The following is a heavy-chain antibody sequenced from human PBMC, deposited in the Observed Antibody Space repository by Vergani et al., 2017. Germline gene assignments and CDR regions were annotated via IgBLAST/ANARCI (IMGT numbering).Heavy chain of an antibody. J-gene: IGHJ5*01. CDR3: ARWGNQKRLDS. Sequence: QVHLVESEGGVVQPGRSLTLSCVASGFTFSSHGMHWVRQAPGKGLEWVAVIWYDGGNKYYGDSVKGRFTISRDNSKNTLYLQMNSLRVEDTAVYYCARWGNQKRLDSWGQGTLVTVFS. CDR2: IWYDGGNK. CDR1: GFTFSSHG. D-gene: IGHD1-14*01. V-gene: IGHV3-33*01.